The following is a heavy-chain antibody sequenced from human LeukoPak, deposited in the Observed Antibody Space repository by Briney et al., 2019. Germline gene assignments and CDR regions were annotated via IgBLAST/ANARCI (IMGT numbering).Heavy chain of an antibody. CDR1: GFTFSSYG. CDR3: ARSPGVVAPYYYYYGMDV. J-gene: IGHJ6*02. D-gene: IGHD3-3*01. CDR2: TWSDGNKK. V-gene: IGHV3-33*01. Sequence: GGSLRLSCAASGFTFSSYGMHWVRQAPGKGLEWVAVTWSDGNKKYYADSVKGRFTISKDNSKNTLYLQMNSLRAEDTAVYYCARSPGVVAPYYYYYGMDVWGQGTTVTVPS.